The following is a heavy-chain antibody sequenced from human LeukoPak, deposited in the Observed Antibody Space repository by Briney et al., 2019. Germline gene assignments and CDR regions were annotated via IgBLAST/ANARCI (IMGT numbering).Heavy chain of an antibody. CDR2: INPNSGGT. CDR1: GYTFTGYY. J-gene: IGHJ1*01. CDR3: ARDLNKYGGYSDIQH. Sequence: ASVKVSCKASGYTFTGYYMHWVRQAPGRGLEWMGWINPNSGGTNYAQKFQGRVTMTRDTSISTAYMELSRLRSDDTAVYYCARDLNKYGGYSDIQHWGQGTLVTVSS. V-gene: IGHV1-2*02. D-gene: IGHD5-12*01.